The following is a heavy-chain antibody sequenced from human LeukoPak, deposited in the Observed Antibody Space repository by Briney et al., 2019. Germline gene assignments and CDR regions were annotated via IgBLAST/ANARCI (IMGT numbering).Heavy chain of an antibody. V-gene: IGHV3-30-3*01. Sequence: PGGSLRLSRAASGFTFSSYAMHWVRQAPGKGLEWVAVISYDGSNKYYADSVKGRFTISRDNSKNTLYLQMNSLRAEDTAVYYCARDRHIVIVPSSWFDPWGQGTLVTVSS. CDR3: ARDRHIVIVPSSWFDP. J-gene: IGHJ5*02. D-gene: IGHD2/OR15-2a*01. CDR2: ISYDGSNK. CDR1: GFTFSSYA.